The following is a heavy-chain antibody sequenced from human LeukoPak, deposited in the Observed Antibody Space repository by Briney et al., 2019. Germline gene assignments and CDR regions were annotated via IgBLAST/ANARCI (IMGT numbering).Heavy chain of an antibody. CDR1: GFTFSSSW. CDR2: ISTDGSST. Sequence: GGSLRLSCAASGFTFSSSWMHWVRHAPGKGLVWVSLISTDGSSTSYADSVKGRFTISIDNAKTTVYLQMNSLRVEETALYYCTRGLAYWGQGTLVTVSS. V-gene: IGHV3-74*01. CDR3: TRGLAY. J-gene: IGHJ4*02. D-gene: IGHD3-16*01.